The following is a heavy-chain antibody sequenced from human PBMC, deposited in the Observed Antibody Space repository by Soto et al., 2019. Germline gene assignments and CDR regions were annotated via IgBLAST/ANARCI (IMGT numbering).Heavy chain of an antibody. Sequence: AGGSLRLSCAASGFTFSSYSMNWVRQAPGKGLEWVSSISSSSSYIYYADSVKGRFTISRDNAKNSLYLQMNSLRAEDTAVYYCARPAKKRDLWWFDPWGQGTLVTVS. CDR2: ISSSSSYI. D-gene: IGHD3-10*01. CDR3: ARPAKKRDLWWFDP. CDR1: GFTFSSYS. V-gene: IGHV3-21*01. J-gene: IGHJ5*02.